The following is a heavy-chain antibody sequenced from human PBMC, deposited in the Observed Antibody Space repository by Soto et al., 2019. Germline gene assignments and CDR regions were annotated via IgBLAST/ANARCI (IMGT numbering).Heavy chain of an antibody. V-gene: IGHV3-74*01. CDR2: ISGDGTST. CDR3: VKDVFARVARPAMIFDC. J-gene: IGHJ4*02. CDR1: FSFSSYW. Sequence: GGSLRLSCAAEFSFSSYWMQWVRQAPGKGLVWVSRISGDGTSTSYADSVKGRFTISRDDAKNSLSLQMTGLRPEDTALYYCVKDVFARVARPAMIFDCWGQGTLVTVSS. D-gene: IGHD5-12*01.